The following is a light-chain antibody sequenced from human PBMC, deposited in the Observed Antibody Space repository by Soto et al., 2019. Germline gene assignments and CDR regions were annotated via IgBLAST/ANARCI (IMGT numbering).Light chain of an antibody. CDR2: KAS. CDR1: QSISSW. CDR3: QQYGSSSPWT. V-gene: IGKV1-5*03. Sequence: DIQMTQSPSTLSASVGDRVTITCRASQSISSWLAWYQQKPGRAPKLLIYKASSLETGLPSRFSGSGSGTEFTLIISSLQPDDFASYYCQQYGSSSPWTFGQGTKVEIK. J-gene: IGKJ1*01.